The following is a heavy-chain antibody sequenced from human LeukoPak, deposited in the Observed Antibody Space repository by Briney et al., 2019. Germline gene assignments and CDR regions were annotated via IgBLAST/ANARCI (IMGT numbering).Heavy chain of an antibody. J-gene: IGHJ4*02. Sequence: PGGSLRLSCAASGFTFSSYGMHWVGQAPGKGLEWVAFIRYDGSNKYYADSVKGRFTISRDNSKNTLYLQMNSLRAEDTAVYYCAKADTAMVDYWGQGTLVTVSS. CDR2: IRYDGSNK. V-gene: IGHV3-30*02. CDR1: GFTFSSYG. D-gene: IGHD5-18*01. CDR3: AKADTAMVDY.